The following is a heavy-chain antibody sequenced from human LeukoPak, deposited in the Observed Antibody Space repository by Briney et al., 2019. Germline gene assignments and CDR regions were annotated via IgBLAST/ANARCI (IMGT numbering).Heavy chain of an antibody. Sequence: SETLSLTCTVSGGSISSYYWSWIRQPPGKGLEWIVYIYYSGSTNYNPYLKSRVTLSVDTSKNQFSLTLRSVTAADTAVYYCGRNIVVVPAASQFYYGMDVWGQGTTVTVSS. J-gene: IGHJ6*02. V-gene: IGHV4-59*08. D-gene: IGHD2-2*01. CDR1: GGSISSYY. CDR2: IYYSGST. CDR3: GRNIVVVPAASQFYYGMDV.